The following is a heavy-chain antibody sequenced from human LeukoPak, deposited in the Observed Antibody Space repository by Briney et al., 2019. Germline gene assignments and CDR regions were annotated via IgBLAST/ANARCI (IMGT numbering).Heavy chain of an antibody. V-gene: IGHV4-39*07. Sequence: PSETLSLTCAVAGGSISSPNYYWGWIRQPLGKGLEWIGSPYYSGSTYYNASLKSRVTISVDMSKNQFSLNLASVTAADTAVYYCARDILVGNYPDYFDFWGQGILVTVSS. J-gene: IGHJ4*02. CDR2: PYYSGST. CDR3: ARDILVGNYPDYFDF. CDR1: GGSISSPNYY. D-gene: IGHD3-3*01.